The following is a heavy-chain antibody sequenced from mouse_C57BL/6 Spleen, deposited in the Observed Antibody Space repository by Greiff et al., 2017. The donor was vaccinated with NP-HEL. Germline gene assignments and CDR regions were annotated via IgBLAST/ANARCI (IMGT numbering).Heavy chain of an antibody. J-gene: IGHJ3*01. CDR3: ARRGDYDGFAY. V-gene: IGHV5-9*01. D-gene: IGHD2-4*01. CDR1: GFTFSSYT. Sequence: DVMLVESGGGLVKPGGSLKLSCAASGFTFSSYTMSWVRQTPEKRLEWVATISGGGGNTYYPDSVKGRFTISRDNAKNTLYLQMSSLRSEDTALYYCARRGDYDGFAYWGQGTLVTVSA. CDR2: ISGGGGNT.